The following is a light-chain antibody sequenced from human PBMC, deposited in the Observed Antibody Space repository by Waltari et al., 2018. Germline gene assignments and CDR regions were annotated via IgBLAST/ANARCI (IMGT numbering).Light chain of an antibody. CDR1: QSVLYRSKNKNY. J-gene: IGKJ5*01. Sequence: DIVMTQTPDSLAVSLGERATINCTSSQSVLYRSKNKNYLAWYQQKPGQSPKLVIYWAFKRESGVPYRFSGSGSGTDFTLTNSSLQAEDGAMYYCQQYYSVPRTFGQGTRLEIK. CDR3: QQYYSVPRT. CDR2: WAF. V-gene: IGKV4-1*01.